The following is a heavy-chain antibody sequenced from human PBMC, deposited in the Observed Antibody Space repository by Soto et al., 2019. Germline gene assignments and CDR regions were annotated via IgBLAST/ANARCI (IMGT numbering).Heavy chain of an antibody. Sequence: DVQLVESGGGLIQPGESLRLSCAAFGLTVSGKKYVAWLRQAPGKGLEWVSALYDVDGSFYADSVKGRFTTSSDSSKTTVYLQMNGLRPDDTAVYYCAPWHEREHAYDVWGQGTTVTVSS. J-gene: IGHJ3*01. CDR3: APWHEREHAYDV. D-gene: IGHD1-26*01. CDR1: GLTVSGKKY. CDR2: LYDVDGS. V-gene: IGHV3-53*01.